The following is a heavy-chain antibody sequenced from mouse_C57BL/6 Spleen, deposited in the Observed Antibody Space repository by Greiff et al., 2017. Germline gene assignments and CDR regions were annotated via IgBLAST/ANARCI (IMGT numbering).Heavy chain of an antibody. CDR3: ARGEYDYERYWYFDV. CDR2: ISSGSSTI. D-gene: IGHD2-4*01. V-gene: IGHV5-17*01. Sequence: EVQRVESGGGLVKPGGSLKLSCAASGFTFSDYGMHWVRQAPEKGLEWVAYISSGSSTIYYADTVKGRFTISRDNAKNTLFLQMTSLRSEDTAMYYCARGEYDYERYWYFDVWGTGTTVTVSS. CDR1: GFTFSDYG. J-gene: IGHJ1*03.